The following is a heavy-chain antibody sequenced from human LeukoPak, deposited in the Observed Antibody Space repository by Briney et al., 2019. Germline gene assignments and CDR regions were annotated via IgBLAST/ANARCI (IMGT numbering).Heavy chain of an antibody. CDR3: ARESVARGLFHY. V-gene: IGHV3-30*04. D-gene: IGHD5-12*01. J-gene: IGHJ4*02. CDR2: ISKDGSNE. CDR1: GFTFSIYV. Sequence: GGSLTLSCAASGFTFSIYVMHWVRQAPGKGLEWVAVISKDGSNEDYADSVKGRFSISRDNSKNTLFLQMNSLRVEDTAVYYCARESVARGLFHYWGQGTLVTVSS.